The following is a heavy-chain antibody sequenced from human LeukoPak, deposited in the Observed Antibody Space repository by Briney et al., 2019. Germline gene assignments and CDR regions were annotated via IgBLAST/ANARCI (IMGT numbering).Heavy chain of an antibody. D-gene: IGHD3-22*01. J-gene: IGHJ4*02. CDR1: GYTLTELS. CDR3: ATDLGSKYYYDSSGSGDY. V-gene: IGHV1-24*01. CDR2: FDPEDGET. Sequence: ASVKVSCKVSGYTLTELSMHWVRQAPGKGLEWMGGFDPEDGETIYAQKFQGRVTMTEDTSTDTAYMELSSLRSEDTAVCYCATDLGSKYYYDSSGSGDYWGQGTLVTVSS.